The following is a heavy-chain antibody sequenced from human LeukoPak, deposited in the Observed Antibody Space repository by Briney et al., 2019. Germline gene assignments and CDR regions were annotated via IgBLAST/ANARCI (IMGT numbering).Heavy chain of an antibody. Sequence: SQTLSLTCTVSGGSISSGTYYWSWIRQPAGKGLEWIGHIYASGSTNYNPSLKSRVTISVDTSKNQISLKLSSVTAADTAVYYCARRRVLPPAYYFDNWGQGTLVTVSS. CDR3: ARRRVLPPAYYFDN. CDR1: GGSISSGTYY. D-gene: IGHD4/OR15-4a*01. V-gene: IGHV4-61*09. J-gene: IGHJ4*02. CDR2: IYASGST.